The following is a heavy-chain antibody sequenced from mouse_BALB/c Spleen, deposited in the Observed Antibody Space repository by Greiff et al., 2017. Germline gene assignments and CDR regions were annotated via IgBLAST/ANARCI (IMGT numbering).Heavy chain of an antibody. CDR1: GFTFSSYT. J-gene: IGHJ2*01. D-gene: IGHD2-1*01. CDR2: ISSGGSYT. CDR3: RRDGNHPFDY. V-gene: IGHV5-6-4*01. Sequence: EVKLVESGGGLVKPGGSLKLSCAASGFTFSSYTMSWVHQTPEKRLEWVATISSGGSYTYYPDSVKGRFTISRDNAKNTLYLQMSSLKSEDTAMYYCRRDGNHPFDYWGQGTTLTVSS.